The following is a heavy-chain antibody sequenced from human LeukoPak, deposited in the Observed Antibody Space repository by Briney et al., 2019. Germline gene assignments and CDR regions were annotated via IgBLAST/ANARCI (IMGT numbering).Heavy chain of an antibody. Sequence: PGGSLRLSCATSGFTFSSYEMNWVRQAPGKGLEWVSYISATGNAIYYADSVKGRFTISRDNAKNSLYLQMNSLRAEDTAVYYCARDSSGNFIPDYFDYWGQGTLVTVSS. V-gene: IGHV3-48*03. CDR2: ISATGNAI. J-gene: IGHJ4*02. D-gene: IGHD3-10*01. CDR1: GFTFSSYE. CDR3: ARDSSGNFIPDYFDY.